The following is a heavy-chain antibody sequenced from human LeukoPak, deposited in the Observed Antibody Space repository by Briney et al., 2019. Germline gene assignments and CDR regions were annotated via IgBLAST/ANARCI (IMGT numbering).Heavy chain of an antibody. V-gene: IGHV1-69*05. CDR3: ARGVDIVATATFDY. D-gene: IGHD5-12*01. J-gene: IGHJ4*02. CDR2: IIPIFGTA. CDR1: GGTFSSYA. Sequence: ASVKVSCKASGGTFSSYAISWVRQAPGQGLEWMGGIIPIFGTANYAQKFRGRVTMTRNTSISTAYMELSSLRSEDTAVYYCARGVDIVATATFDYWGQGTLVTVSS.